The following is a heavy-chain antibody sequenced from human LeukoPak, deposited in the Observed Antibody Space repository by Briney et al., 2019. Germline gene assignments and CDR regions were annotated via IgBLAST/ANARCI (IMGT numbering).Heavy chain of an antibody. CDR3: ARDRGYNSFDY. Sequence: GGSLRLSCAASGFTFSRSWVSWVRQAPGKGLEWVANIKGDGSQRNYVDSVKGRFTISRDNAMNSVFLQMISLRAEDTAVYYCARDRGYNSFDYWGQATLVTVSS. CDR1: GFTFSRSW. CDR2: IKGDGSQR. J-gene: IGHJ4*02. V-gene: IGHV3-7*01. D-gene: IGHD6-13*01.